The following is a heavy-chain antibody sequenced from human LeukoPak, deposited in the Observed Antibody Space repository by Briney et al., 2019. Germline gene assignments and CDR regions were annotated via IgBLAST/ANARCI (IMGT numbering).Heavy chain of an antibody. D-gene: IGHD3-10*01. CDR3: AREDYYGSEGYDY. V-gene: IGHV1-2*04. J-gene: IGHJ4*02. CDR2: INPNSGGT. CDR1: GYTFTGYY. Sequence: ASVKVSCKAPGYTFTGYYMHWVRQAPGQGLEWMGWINPNSGGTNYAQKFQGWVTMTRDTSISTAYMELSRLRSDDTAVYYCAREDYYGSEGYDYWGQGTLVTVSS.